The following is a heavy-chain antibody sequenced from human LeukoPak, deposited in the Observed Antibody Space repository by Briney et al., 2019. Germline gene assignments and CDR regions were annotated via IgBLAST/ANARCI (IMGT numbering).Heavy chain of an antibody. Sequence: GGSLRLSCAASGFTFSTYGMSWVRQAPGKGLEWVSAISGSGGTTYYADSVKGRFTISRDNSKNTLYLQMNSLRAEDTAEYYCAKEGEGYNYGYAYWGQGTLVTVSS. V-gene: IGHV3-23*01. CDR2: ISGSGGTT. CDR1: GFTFSTYG. J-gene: IGHJ4*02. CDR3: AKEGEGYNYGYAY. D-gene: IGHD5-18*01.